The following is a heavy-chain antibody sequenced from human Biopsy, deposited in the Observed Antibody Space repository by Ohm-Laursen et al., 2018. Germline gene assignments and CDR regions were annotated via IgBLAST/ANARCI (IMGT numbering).Heavy chain of an antibody. J-gene: IGHJ3*01. CDR1: GGSFTGHY. V-gene: IGHV4-59*11. CDR2: ISYTGYT. Sequence: SEILSLTCTVSGGSFTGHYWSWIRQPPGKGLEWIGHISYTGYTSYNASLKSRVTISVDTSRNHFSLRLSSLTAADTAMYYCASVVLGPTNDAFDLWGQGTMVVVSS. CDR3: ASVVLGPTNDAFDL. D-gene: IGHD3-22*01.